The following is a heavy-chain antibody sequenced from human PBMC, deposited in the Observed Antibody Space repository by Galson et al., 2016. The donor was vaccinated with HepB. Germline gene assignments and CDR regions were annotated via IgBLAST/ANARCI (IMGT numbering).Heavy chain of an antibody. CDR3: AREDSSGYYYFDY. V-gene: IGHV3-23*01. J-gene: IGHJ4*02. CDR1: GFTFSTYA. Sequence: SLRLSCAASGFTFSTYAMSWVRQAPGKGLEWVSLISGGNTYYADSVRGRFTISRDNSKNTLYLQMNSLRAEDTAVYYCAREDSSGYYYFDYWGQGTLVTVSS. D-gene: IGHD3-22*01. CDR2: ISGGNT.